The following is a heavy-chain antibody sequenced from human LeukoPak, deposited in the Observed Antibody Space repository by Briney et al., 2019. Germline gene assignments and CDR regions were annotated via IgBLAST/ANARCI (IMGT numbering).Heavy chain of an antibody. CDR3: ARSGWLRTAYYFDY. CDR2: IYYSGST. V-gene: IGHV4-39*07. CDR1: GDSISSSSYY. J-gene: IGHJ4*02. D-gene: IGHD5-12*01. Sequence: PSETLSLTCTVSGDSISSSSYYWGWIRQPPGEGLEWIGSIYYSGSTSYNPSLKSRVTISLDRSKNQSSLKLSSVTAADTAVFYCARSGWLRTAYYFDYWGQGTLVTVSS.